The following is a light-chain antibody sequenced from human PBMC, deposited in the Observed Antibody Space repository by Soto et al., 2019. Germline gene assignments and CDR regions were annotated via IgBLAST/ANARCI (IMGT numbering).Light chain of an antibody. V-gene: IGLV1-47*01. J-gene: IGLJ2*01. CDR2: RNN. CDR3: EAWDDSLVV. CDR1: SSNIGSAY. Sequence: QLVLTQPPSASGTPGQTVTISCSGSSSNIGSAYIYWYQHLPGTAPKLLIYRNNQRPSGVPDRFSASKSGTSASLAISGLRSEDDADYYCEAWDDSLVVFGGGTKVTVL.